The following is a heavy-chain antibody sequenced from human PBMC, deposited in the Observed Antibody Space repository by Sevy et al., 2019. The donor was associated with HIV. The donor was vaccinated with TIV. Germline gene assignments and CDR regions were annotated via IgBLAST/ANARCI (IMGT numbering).Heavy chain of an antibody. CDR2: INGSGGST. CDR1: GFTFSSYA. J-gene: IGHJ4*02. Sequence: GGSLRLSCAASGFTFSSYAMSWVRQAPGRGLEWVSAINGSGGSTYYADSVKGRFTISRDNSKNTLYLQMNSLRAEDTAVYYCAKVFGIVVVPAAAGFDYWGQGTLVTVSS. CDR3: AKVFGIVVVPAAAGFDY. V-gene: IGHV3-23*01. D-gene: IGHD2-2*01.